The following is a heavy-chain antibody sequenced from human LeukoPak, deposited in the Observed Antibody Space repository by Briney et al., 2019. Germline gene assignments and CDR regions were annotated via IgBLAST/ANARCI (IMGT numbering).Heavy chain of an antibody. J-gene: IGHJ4*02. Sequence: ASVKVSCKASGYTFTSYGISWVRQAPGQGLEWMGWISAYNGNTNYAQKLQGRVTMTTDTSTSTAYMELRSLRPDDTAVYYCARDGGCSSTSCYTIGMFDYWGQGTLVTVSS. CDR1: GYTFTSYG. D-gene: IGHD2-2*02. V-gene: IGHV1-18*01. CDR2: ISAYNGNT. CDR3: ARDGGCSSTSCYTIGMFDY.